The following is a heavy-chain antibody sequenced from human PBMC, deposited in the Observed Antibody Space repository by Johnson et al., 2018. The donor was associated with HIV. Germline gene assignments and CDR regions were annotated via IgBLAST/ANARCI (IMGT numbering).Heavy chain of an antibody. J-gene: IGHJ3*02. CDR2: ISGSGGST. CDR1: GFTFSSYG. CDR3: ARDGQVYYNFWISSLAFDI. D-gene: IGHD3-3*01. Sequence: VQLVESGGGLVKPGGSLRLSCAASGFTFSSYGMAWVRQAPGKGLEWVSAISGSGGSTYYADSVKGRFTISRDNSKNTLFLQMNSLRAEDTAVYYCARDGQVYYNFWISSLAFDIWGQGTMVTVSS. V-gene: IGHV3-23*04.